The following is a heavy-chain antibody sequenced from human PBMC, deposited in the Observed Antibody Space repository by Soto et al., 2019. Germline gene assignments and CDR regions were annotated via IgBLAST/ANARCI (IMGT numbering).Heavy chain of an antibody. CDR2: IYPGDSDT. CDR3: ARHKTQGAVWPREELLPTFPIDY. Sequence: GESLKISCKGSGYSFTSYWIGWVRQMPGKGLEWMGIIYPGDSDTRYSPSFQGQVTISADKSISTAYLQWSSLKASDTAMYYCARHKTQGAVWPREELLPTFPIDYWGQGTLVTVSS. V-gene: IGHV5-51*01. D-gene: IGHD1-26*01. CDR1: GYSFTSYW. J-gene: IGHJ4*02.